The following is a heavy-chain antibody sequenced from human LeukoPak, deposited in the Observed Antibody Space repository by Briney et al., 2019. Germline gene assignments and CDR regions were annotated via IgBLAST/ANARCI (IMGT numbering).Heavy chain of an antibody. J-gene: IGHJ4*02. CDR1: GYTFTGYY. V-gene: IGHV1-2*04. Sequence: ASVKVSCKASGYTFTGYYMHWVRQAPGQGLEWMGWINPNSGGTNYAQKFQGWVTMTRDTSISTAYMELSSLRSEDTAVYYCARELRGSPLARNDYWGQGTLVTVSS. CDR2: INPNSGGT. CDR3: ARELRGSPLARNDY. D-gene: IGHD4-23*01.